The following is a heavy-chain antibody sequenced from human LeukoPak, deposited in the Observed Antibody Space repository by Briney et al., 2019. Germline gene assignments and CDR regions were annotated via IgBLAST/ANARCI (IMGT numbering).Heavy chain of an antibody. V-gene: IGHV4-61*02. D-gene: IGHD6-19*01. Sequence: TTSETLSLTCTVSGGSISSSSYYWSWIRQPAGKGLEWIGRIYTSGSTNYNPSLKSRVTISVDTSKNQFSLKLSSVTAADTAVYYCARQEGIAVAGTHYYYYYGMDVWGQGTTVTVSS. CDR2: IYTSGST. J-gene: IGHJ6*02. CDR1: GGSISSSSYY. CDR3: ARQEGIAVAGTHYYYYYGMDV.